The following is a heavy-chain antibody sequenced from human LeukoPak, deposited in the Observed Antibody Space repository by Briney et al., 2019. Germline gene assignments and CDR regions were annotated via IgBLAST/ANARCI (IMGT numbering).Heavy chain of an antibody. CDR2: ISAYNGNT. Sequence: ASVKVSCKASGYTFTSYDINWVRQATGQGLEWMGWISAYNGNTNYAQKLQGRVTMTTDTSTSTAYMELRSLRSDDTAVYYCARVESGYSGYDRDYYYYYMDVWGKGTTVTVSS. V-gene: IGHV1-18*01. CDR1: GYTFTSYD. D-gene: IGHD5-12*01. J-gene: IGHJ6*03. CDR3: ARVESGYSGYDRDYYYYYMDV.